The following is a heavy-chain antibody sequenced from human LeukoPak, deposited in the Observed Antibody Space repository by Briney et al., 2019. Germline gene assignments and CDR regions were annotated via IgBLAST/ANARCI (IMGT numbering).Heavy chain of an antibody. CDR2: INPSGGST. CDR3: ARDPPPPTHALTMALDY. J-gene: IGHJ4*02. D-gene: IGHD4/OR15-4a*01. V-gene: IGHV1-46*01. CDR1: GYTFTSYH. Sequence: ASVKVSCKASGYTFTSYHMHWVRQAPGQGLEWMGIINPSGGSTSYAQKFQGRVTMTRDTSTSTVYMELSSLRSEDTAVYYCARDPPPPTHALTMALDYWGQGTLVTVSS.